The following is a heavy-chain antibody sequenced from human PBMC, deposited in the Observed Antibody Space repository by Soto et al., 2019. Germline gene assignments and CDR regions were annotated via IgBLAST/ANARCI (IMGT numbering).Heavy chain of an antibody. CDR2: IYFSGDA. J-gene: IGHJ4*01. D-gene: IGHD5-12*01. CDR3: ASGVIVPTTLVH. CDR1: GGSVRSDRYY. V-gene: IGHV4-31*03. Sequence: QVQLQESGPGLVKPSQTLSLTCTVSGGSVRSDRYYWSWIRQRPGKGLEWIGYIYFSGDAYYNPSLKSRVAISVDTSKNQFSLELNSVTAADTAVYYCASGVIVPTTLVHWGQGALVTVSP.